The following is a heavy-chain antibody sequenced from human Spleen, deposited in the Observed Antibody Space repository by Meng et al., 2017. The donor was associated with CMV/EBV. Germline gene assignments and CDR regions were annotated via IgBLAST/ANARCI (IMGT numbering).Heavy chain of an antibody. CDR2: ISESSTYI. D-gene: IGHD1-26*01. CDR1: GFTFNTYA. V-gene: IGHV3-21*01. J-gene: IGHJ6*02. CDR3: ARDQVSGRAFLYGVDV. Sequence: GESLKISCAASGFTFNTYAMSWVRQAPGKGLEWVASISESSTYIYYADSVKGRFTISRDNAKNSLYLLMNSLRAEDTALYYCARDQVSGRAFLYGVDVWGQGTTVTVSS.